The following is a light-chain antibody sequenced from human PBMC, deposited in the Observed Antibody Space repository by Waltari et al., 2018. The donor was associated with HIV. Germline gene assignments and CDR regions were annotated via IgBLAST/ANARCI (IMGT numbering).Light chain of an antibody. CDR1: ALGHMY. CDR3: QTWDSNIII. V-gene: IGLV3-1*01. J-gene: IGLJ2*01. CDR2: QNS. Sequence: SYDLTKAISVSVSPGQAARISCSGHALGHMYVSWYQQKSGQCHVQVIYQNSKRPSGVPERFSGSNSGNTATLTISGTQVMDEADYHCQTWDSNIIIFGGGTKLTVL.